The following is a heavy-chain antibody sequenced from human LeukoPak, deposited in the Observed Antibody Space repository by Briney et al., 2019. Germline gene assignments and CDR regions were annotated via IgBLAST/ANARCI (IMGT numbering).Heavy chain of an antibody. V-gene: IGHV1-18*01. CDR3: ARGGDYDILTDMRY. D-gene: IGHD3-9*01. Sequence: ASVKVSCKASGGTFSSYAISWVRQAPGQGLEWMGWISAYNGNTNYAQKLQGRVTMTTDTSTSTAYMELRSLRSDDTAVYYCARGGDYDILTDMRYWGQGTLVTVSS. J-gene: IGHJ4*02. CDR1: GGTFSSYA. CDR2: ISAYNGNT.